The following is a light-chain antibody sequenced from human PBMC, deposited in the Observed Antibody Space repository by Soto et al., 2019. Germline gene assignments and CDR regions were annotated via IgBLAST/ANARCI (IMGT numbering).Light chain of an antibody. CDR2: DVS. J-gene: IGLJ2*01. V-gene: IGLV2-14*01. CDR3: SSYTSSSTVV. Sequence: QSALTQPASVSGSPGQSITISCTGTSSDVGGYNYVSWYQLHPGKAPKLMIYDVSNRPSGVSNRFSGSKSGNTASLTISGLQADDEADYYCSSYTSSSTVVFGGGTKLTVL. CDR1: SSDVGGYNY.